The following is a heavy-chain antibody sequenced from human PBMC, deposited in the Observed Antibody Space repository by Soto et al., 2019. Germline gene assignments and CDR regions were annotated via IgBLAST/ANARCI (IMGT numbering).Heavy chain of an antibody. J-gene: IGHJ6*02. CDR3: ARDYGDYGFSGGMDV. V-gene: IGHV4-30-4*01. D-gene: IGHD4-17*01. Sequence: QVQLQESGPGLVKPSQTLSLTCTVSGGSISSGDYYWSWIRQPPGKGLEWIGYIYYSGSTYYNPSHKSRVTISVDTSKNQFSLKLSSVTAADTAVYYCARDYGDYGFSGGMDVWGQGTTVTVSS. CDR2: IYYSGST. CDR1: GGSISSGDYY.